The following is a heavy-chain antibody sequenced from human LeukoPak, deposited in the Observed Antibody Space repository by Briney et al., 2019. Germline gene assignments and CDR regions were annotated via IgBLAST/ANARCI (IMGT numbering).Heavy chain of an antibody. CDR1: GGSFSGYY. CDR3: ARDDVRGVILD. V-gene: IGHV4-34*01. CDR2: INHSGST. D-gene: IGHD3-10*02. J-gene: IGHJ4*02. Sequence: PSETLSLTCAVYGGSFSGYYWSWIRQPPGKGLEWIGEINHSGSTNYNPSLKGRVTISVDTSKNQFSLKLSSVTAADTAVYYCARDDVRGVILDWGQGTLVTVSS.